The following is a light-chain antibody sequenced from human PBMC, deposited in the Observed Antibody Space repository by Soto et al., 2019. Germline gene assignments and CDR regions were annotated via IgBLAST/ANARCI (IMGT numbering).Light chain of an antibody. V-gene: IGKV1-5*03. CDR2: KAS. CDR3: QQYSSYPYT. Sequence: DITMTQSPSTLSASVGDRVTITCRASQSISSWLAWYQQKPGTAPKLLIYKASSLQSGVPSRFSGSGSGTEFTLTISSLQPDDFATYYCQQYSSYPYTFGQGTKLEIK. J-gene: IGKJ2*01. CDR1: QSISSW.